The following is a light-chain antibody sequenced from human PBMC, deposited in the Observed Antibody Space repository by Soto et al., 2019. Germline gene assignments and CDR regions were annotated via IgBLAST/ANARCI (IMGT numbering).Light chain of an antibody. CDR3: QQYDTSPLT. V-gene: IGKV1-5*03. CDR1: QSISNW. CDR2: KAS. J-gene: IGKJ4*01. Sequence: DIQMTQSPSTLSASVGDRVTITCRASQSISNWLAWYQQRPGKAPKLLIYKASSLQSGVPSRFSGSGSGTDFTLTISRLEPEDFAVYHCQQYDTSPLTFGGGTKVDIK.